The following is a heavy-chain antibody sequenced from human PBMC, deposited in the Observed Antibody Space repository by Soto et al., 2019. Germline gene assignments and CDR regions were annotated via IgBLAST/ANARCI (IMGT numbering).Heavy chain of an antibody. CDR1: GFTFSSYA. CDR3: AKVHWNYRYYFDY. V-gene: IGHV3-23*01. D-gene: IGHD1-7*01. CDR2: ISGSGGST. Sequence: PGGSLRLSCAASGFTFSSYAMSWVRQAPRKGLEWVSAISGSGGSTYYADSVKGRFTISRDNSKNTLYLQMNSLRAEDTAVYYCAKVHWNYRYYFDYWGQGTLVTVSS. J-gene: IGHJ4*02.